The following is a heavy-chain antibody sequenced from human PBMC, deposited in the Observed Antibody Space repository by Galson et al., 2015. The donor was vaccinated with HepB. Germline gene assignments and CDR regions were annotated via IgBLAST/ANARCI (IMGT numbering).Heavy chain of an antibody. CDR2: SRDKANSYTT. Sequence: LRLSCAVSGFIFSDHYMDWVRQVPGKGLEWVGRSRDKANSYTTDYAASVKGRFTISRDISKNSLYLQMNSLKTEDTAVYYCTRLGGYFEPIDYWGRGTLVTVSS. CDR3: TRLGGYFEPIDY. CDR1: GFIFSDHY. J-gene: IGHJ4*02. V-gene: IGHV3-72*01. D-gene: IGHD2/OR15-2a*01.